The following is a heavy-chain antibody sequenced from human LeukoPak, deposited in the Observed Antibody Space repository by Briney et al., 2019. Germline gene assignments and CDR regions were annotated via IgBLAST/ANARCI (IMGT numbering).Heavy chain of an antibody. CDR3: ARGGFWSGYYRSRWYFDL. CDR1: GFTFSGSA. D-gene: IGHD3-3*01. Sequence: GGSLRLSCAASGFTFSGSAMHWVRQAPGQGLEWMGWINPNSGGTNYAQKFQGRVTMTRDTSISTAYMELSRLRSDDTAVYYCARGGFWSGYYRSRWYFDLWGRGTLVTVSS. CDR2: INPNSGGT. V-gene: IGHV1-2*02. J-gene: IGHJ2*01.